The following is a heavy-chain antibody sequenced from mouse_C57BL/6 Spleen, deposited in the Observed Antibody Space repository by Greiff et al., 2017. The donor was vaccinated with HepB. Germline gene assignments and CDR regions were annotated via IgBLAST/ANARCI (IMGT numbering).Heavy chain of an antibody. CDR3: ARGGYYRYFDV. Sequence: DVMLVESGGGLVKPGGSLKLSCAASGFTFSSYAMSWVRQTPEKRLEWVATISDGGSYTYYPDNVKGRFTISRDNAKNNLYLQMSHLKSEDTAMYYCARGGYYRYFDVWGTGTTVTVSS. D-gene: IGHD2-2*01. V-gene: IGHV5-4*03. CDR1: GFTFSSYA. CDR2: ISDGGSYT. J-gene: IGHJ1*03.